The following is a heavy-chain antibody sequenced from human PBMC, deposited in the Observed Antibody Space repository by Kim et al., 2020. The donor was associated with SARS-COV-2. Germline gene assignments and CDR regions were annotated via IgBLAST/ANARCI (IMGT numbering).Heavy chain of an antibody. J-gene: IGHJ3*01. D-gene: IGHD4-4*01. CDR3: ARELKVDPASPRQYDALDV. CDR2: IKSDGSST. V-gene: IGHV3-74*01. Sequence: GGSLRLSCAASGFTFSSYWMHWVRQNPGKGLVWVSRIKSDGSSTNYADSVKGRFIISRDNAKNTLFLQMNSLGGEDTAVYYCARELKVDPASPRQYDALDVWGQGTMVTVAS. CDR1: GFTFSSYW.